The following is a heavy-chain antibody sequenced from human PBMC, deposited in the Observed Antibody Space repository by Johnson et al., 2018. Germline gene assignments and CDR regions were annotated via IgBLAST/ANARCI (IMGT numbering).Heavy chain of an antibody. CDR3: ARSESSGSYVHYYYYMDV. D-gene: IGHD3-10*01. CDR2: INSDGSST. Sequence: VQLQESGGGLVQPGGSLRLSCEASGFTFNYHWMHWVRQAPGKGLVWVSRINSDGSSTTYADSVKGRFTISRDNAKSTVYLQMNSLRAEDTAVYYCARSESSGSYVHYYYYMDVWGKGTTVTVSS. V-gene: IGHV3-74*01. CDR1: GFTFNYHW. J-gene: IGHJ6*03.